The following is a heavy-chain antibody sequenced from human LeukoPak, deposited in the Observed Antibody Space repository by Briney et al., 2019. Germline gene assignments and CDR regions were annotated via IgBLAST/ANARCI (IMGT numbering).Heavy chain of an antibody. V-gene: IGHV1-69*13. CDR2: IIPIFGTA. CDR3: ARGAVADLLFDY. Sequence: GATVKVSCKASGGTFSSYAISWVRQAPGQGLEWMGGIIPIFGTANYAQKFQGRVTITADESTSTAYMELSSLRSEDTAVYYCARGAVADLLFDYWGQGTLVTVSS. CDR1: GGTFSSYA. D-gene: IGHD6-19*01. J-gene: IGHJ4*02.